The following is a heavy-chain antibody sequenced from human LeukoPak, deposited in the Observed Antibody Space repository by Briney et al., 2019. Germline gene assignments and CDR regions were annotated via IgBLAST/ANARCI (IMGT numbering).Heavy chain of an antibody. CDR1: GFTFSSYG. D-gene: IGHD3-9*01. V-gene: IGHV3-30*18. J-gene: IGHJ4*02. CDR2: ISYDGSNK. Sequence: GRSLRLSCAASGFTFSSYGMHWVRQAPGKGLEWVAVISYDGSNKYYADSVKGRFTISRDNSKNTLYLQMNSLRAEDTAVYYCAKDPYYDILDYYFDYWGQGTLVTVSS. CDR3: AKDPYYDILDYYFDY.